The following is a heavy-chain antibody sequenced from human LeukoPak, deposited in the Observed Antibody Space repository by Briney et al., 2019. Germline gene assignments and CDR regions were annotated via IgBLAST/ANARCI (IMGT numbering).Heavy chain of an antibody. J-gene: IGHJ4*02. Sequence: GASVKVSCKASGYTFTSYYMHWVRQAPGQGLEWMGIINPSGGSTSYAQKFQGRVTMTRGTPTSTVYMELSSLRSEDTAVYYCARGALHYYDSSGNEFDYWGQGTLVTVSS. CDR2: INPSGGST. V-gene: IGHV1-46*01. CDR3: ARGALHYYDSSGNEFDY. D-gene: IGHD3-22*01. CDR1: GYTFTSYY.